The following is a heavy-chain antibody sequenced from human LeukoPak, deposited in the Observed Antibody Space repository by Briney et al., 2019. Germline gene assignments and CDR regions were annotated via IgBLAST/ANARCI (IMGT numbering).Heavy chain of an antibody. V-gene: IGHV4-31*03. Sequence: SETLSLTYTVSGGSISSGGYYWSWIRQHPGKGLEWIGYIYYSGSTYYNPSLKSRVTISVDTSKNQFSLKLSSVTAADTAVYYCARDSSGCLDYWGQGALVTVSS. CDR3: ARDSSGCLDY. J-gene: IGHJ4*02. D-gene: IGHD6-19*01. CDR1: GGSISSGGYY. CDR2: IYYSGST.